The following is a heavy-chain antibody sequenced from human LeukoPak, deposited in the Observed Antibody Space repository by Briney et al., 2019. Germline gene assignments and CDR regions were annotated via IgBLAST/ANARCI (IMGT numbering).Heavy chain of an antibody. CDR2: INNSGST. CDR3: ARARGTVAIDY. CDR1: GGSFSGYY. Sequence: SETLSLTCAVYGGSFSGYYWTWIRQPPGKGLEWIGEINNSGSTNCNPSLKSRVTVSVDTSKNQFSLKLTSVTAADTAVYYCARARGTVAIDYWGQGTLITVSS. D-gene: IGHD5-12*01. V-gene: IGHV4-34*01. J-gene: IGHJ4*02.